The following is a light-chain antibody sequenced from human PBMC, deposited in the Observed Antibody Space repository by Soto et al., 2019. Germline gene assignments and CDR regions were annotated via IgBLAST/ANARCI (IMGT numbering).Light chain of an antibody. J-gene: IGKJ4*01. CDR2: KAS. V-gene: IGKV1-5*03. Sequence: DIPMTQSPSTMSASVGDRVTITCRASQSIRSWLAWYQQKPGKAPRLLIYKASSFESGVPSRFSGGGFGTEFTLIISSQQPDDSATYYCQQYDSYSTCGGGTKVEIK. CDR3: QQYDSYST. CDR1: QSIRSW.